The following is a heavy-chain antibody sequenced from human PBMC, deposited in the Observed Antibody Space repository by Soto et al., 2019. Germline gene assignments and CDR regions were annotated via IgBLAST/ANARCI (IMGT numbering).Heavy chain of an antibody. V-gene: IGHV4-59*01. CDR1: GGSIKSYY. Sequence: SETLSLTCTAPGGSIKSYYWNWIRQPPGKGLEWIGYIYYSGSPNYNPSLKSRVTISLDTSKNQFSLKLSSVTAADTAVYYCACMTGGPFDYWGQGLMVTVSS. J-gene: IGHJ4*02. CDR3: ACMTGGPFDY. CDR2: IYYSGSP. D-gene: IGHD2-8*01.